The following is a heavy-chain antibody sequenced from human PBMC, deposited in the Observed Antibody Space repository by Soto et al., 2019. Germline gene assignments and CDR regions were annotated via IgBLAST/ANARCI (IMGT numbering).Heavy chain of an antibody. V-gene: IGHV3-23*01. D-gene: IGHD1-26*01. Sequence: LRLSCAASGFTFSSYAMSWVRQAPGKGLEWVSAISGSGGSTYYADSVKGRFTISRDNSKNTLYLQMNSLRAEDTAVYYCAKDLEPYSGSYKRGGYFDYWGQGTLVTVSS. J-gene: IGHJ4*02. CDR1: GFTFSSYA. CDR2: ISGSGGST. CDR3: AKDLEPYSGSYKRGGYFDY.